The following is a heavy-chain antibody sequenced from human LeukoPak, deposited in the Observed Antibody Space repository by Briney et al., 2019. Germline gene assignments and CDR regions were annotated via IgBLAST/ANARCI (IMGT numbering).Heavy chain of an antibody. CDR3: ARVLVPAANYYYYYMDV. CDR1: GGSFSGYY. J-gene: IGHJ6*03. D-gene: IGHD2-2*01. V-gene: IGHV4-34*01. Sequence: SETLSLTCAVYGGSFSGYYWTWIRQPPGKGLEWIGEINHSGSTNYNPSLKSRVTISVDTSKNQFSLKLSSVTAADTAVYYCARVLVPAANYYYYYMDVWGKGTTVTVSS. CDR2: INHSGST.